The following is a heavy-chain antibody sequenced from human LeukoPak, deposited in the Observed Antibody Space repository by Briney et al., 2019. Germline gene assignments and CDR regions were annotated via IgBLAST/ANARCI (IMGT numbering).Heavy chain of an antibody. J-gene: IGHJ4*02. D-gene: IGHD4-17*01. CDR3: ARGFSGYGDYVSPVFDY. CDR2: ISDSGGRT. CDR1: GFTFSSYA. Sequence: PGGSLRLSCAASGFTFSSYAMSWVRQAPGKGLEWVASISDSGGRTYHADSVKGRFTISRDNAKNSLYLQMNSLRAEDTAVYYCARGFSGYGDYVSPVFDYWGQGTLVTVSS. V-gene: IGHV3-23*01.